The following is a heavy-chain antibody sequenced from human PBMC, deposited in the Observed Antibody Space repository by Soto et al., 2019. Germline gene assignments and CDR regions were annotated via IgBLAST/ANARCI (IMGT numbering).Heavy chain of an antibody. CDR1: GFTFSSYS. V-gene: IGHV3-21*01. D-gene: IGHD3-9*01. CDR2: ISSSSSFI. Sequence: EVQLVESGGGLVKPGGSLRLSCAASGFTFSSYSMNWVRQAPGKGLEWVSSISSSSSFIYYADSVKGRFTISRDNAKNSLYLQMNSLRAEDTAMFYCARSYDIFTGYSGFDYWGQGPLVTVSS. CDR3: ARSYDIFTGYSGFDY. J-gene: IGHJ4*02.